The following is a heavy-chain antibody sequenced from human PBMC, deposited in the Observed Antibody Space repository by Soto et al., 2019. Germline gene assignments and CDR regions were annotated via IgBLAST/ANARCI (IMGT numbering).Heavy chain of an antibody. J-gene: IGHJ5*02. Sequence: PSETLSLTCTVSGGSISSGDYYWSWIRQHPGKGLEWIGYIYYSGSTYYNPSLKSRVSISKGTSKNQFSLKLSSVTVADTAVYYCARGSPLARVPGWFDPWGQGTLVTVSS. CDR1: GGSISSGDYY. V-gene: IGHV4-31*03. CDR2: IYYSGST. D-gene: IGHD3-10*01. CDR3: ARGSPLARVPGWFDP.